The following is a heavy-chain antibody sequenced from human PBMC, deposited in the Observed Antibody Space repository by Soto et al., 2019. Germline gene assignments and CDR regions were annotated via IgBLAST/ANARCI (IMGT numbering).Heavy chain of an antibody. CDR3: ARLEFLYTGTTSGLVDY. Sequence: SVKVSCKASGGTFSSYAISWVRQAPGQGLEWMGGIIPIFGTTNYAQKFQGRVTMTTDESTSTAYMELRSLRSDDTSVYYCARLEFLYTGTTSGLVDYWGQGTLVTVSS. J-gene: IGHJ4*02. D-gene: IGHD1-1*01. V-gene: IGHV1-69*05. CDR2: IIPIFGTT. CDR1: GGTFSSYA.